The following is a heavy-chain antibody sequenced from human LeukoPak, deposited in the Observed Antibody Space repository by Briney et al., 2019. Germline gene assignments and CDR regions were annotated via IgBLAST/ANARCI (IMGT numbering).Heavy chain of an antibody. CDR1: GDSISSGGYY. Sequence: NPSETLSLTCTVSGDSISSGGYYWGWIRQPPGKGLEWIGSFYYSGRTYYDPSLKSRVTISVDTSKNQFSLNMTSVTAADTAVYYCARGGGIGAAGPLDYWGQGTLVTVSS. J-gene: IGHJ4*02. CDR2: FYYSGRT. CDR3: ARGGGIGAAGPLDY. V-gene: IGHV4-39*07. D-gene: IGHD6-13*01.